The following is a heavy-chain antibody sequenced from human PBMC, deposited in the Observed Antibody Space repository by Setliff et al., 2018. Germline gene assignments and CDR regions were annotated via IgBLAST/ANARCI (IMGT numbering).Heavy chain of an antibody. CDR2: ISAYSGNT. CDR1: GYKFNDYA. J-gene: IGHJ4*02. CDR3: SRLVRYCTTTTCQRASGGEF. D-gene: IGHD2-2*01. V-gene: IGHV1-18*01. Sequence: VASVKVSCKTSGYKFNDYAISWVRQGPGQGLEWMGWISAYSGNTYYAQKLHDRVTLTTDTSTSTAYMELRSLGTDDTAVYYCSRLVRYCTTTTCQRASGGEFWGQGTLVTVSS.